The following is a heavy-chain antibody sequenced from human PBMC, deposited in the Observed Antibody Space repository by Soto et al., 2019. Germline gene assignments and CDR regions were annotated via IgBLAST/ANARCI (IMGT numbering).Heavy chain of an antibody. CDR2: IYYSGST. V-gene: IGHV4-31*03. CDR1: GDSINSGGYY. D-gene: IGHD4-17*01. J-gene: IGHJ4*01. Sequence: SETLSLTGTVSGDSINSGGYYWSWIRQHPGKGLEWIGYIYYSGSTYYNPSLKSRVTISVDTSKIQFSLKLGSVTAADTDVYSCARLWNADYGVSGDYWGHGTLVTVSS. CDR3: ARLWNADYGVSGDY.